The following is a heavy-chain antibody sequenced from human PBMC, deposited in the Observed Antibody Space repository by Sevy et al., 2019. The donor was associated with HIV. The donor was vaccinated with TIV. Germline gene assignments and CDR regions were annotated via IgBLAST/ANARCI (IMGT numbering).Heavy chain of an antibody. V-gene: IGHV4-34*01. Sequence: SETLSLTCAVYGGSFSGYYWSWIRRPPGKGLEWIGEPNHSGGTNDNPSLKSLVTISGDTSKNQFSLNLNSVTAADTAVYYCATHCTGSSCSHAFDIWGQGTMVTVSS. CDR3: ATHCTGSSCSHAFDI. D-gene: IGHD2-15*01. CDR2: PNHSGGT. CDR1: GGSFSGYY. J-gene: IGHJ3*02.